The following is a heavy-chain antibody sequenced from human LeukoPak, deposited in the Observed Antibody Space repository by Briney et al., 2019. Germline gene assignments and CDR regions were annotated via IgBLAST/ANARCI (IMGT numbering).Heavy chain of an antibody. Sequence: ASETLSLTCTVSGGSISSYYWSWIRQPPGKGLEWIGYIYYSGSTNYNPSLKSRVTISVDTSKNQFSLKLSSVTAADTAVYYCARGTHYDFWSGYYTGVVSWFDPWGQGTLVTVSS. J-gene: IGHJ5*02. CDR2: IYYSGST. CDR3: ARGTHYDFWSGYYTGVVSWFDP. V-gene: IGHV4-59*12. D-gene: IGHD3-3*01. CDR1: GGSISSYY.